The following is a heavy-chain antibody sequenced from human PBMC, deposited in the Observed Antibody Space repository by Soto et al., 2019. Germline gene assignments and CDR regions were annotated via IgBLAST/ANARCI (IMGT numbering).Heavy chain of an antibody. CDR3: ARPGEHCSSTSCPSDY. J-gene: IGHJ4*02. D-gene: IGHD2-2*01. V-gene: IGHV4-39*01. Sequence: QLQLQESGPGLVKPSETLSLTCTVSGGSISSSSYYWGWIRQPPGKGLEWIGSIYYSGSTYYNPSLKSRVTISGDTSKNPFSLKVSSVAAADTAVYYGARPGEHCSSTSCPSDYWGQGTLVTGSS. CDR1: GGSISSSSYY. CDR2: IYYSGST.